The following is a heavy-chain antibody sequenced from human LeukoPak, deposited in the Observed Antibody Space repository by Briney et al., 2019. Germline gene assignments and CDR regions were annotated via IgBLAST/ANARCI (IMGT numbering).Heavy chain of an antibody. J-gene: IGHJ5*02. CDR3: ARDPRQNWFDP. V-gene: IGHV4-59*01. CDR2: IYHSGST. D-gene: IGHD6-25*01. Sequence: KSSETLSLTCTVSGGSISSYYWSWIRHPPGKGLEWIGYIYHSGSTKYNPSLKSRVTISVDTSKNQFSLKMSSVTAADTAVYYCARDPRQNWFDPWGQGTLVTVSS. CDR1: GGSISSYY.